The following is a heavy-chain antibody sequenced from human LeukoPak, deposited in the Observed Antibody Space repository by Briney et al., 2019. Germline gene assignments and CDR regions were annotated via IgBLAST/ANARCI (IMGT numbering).Heavy chain of an antibody. J-gene: IGHJ3*02. CDR2: INPNSGGT. D-gene: IGHD6-19*01. V-gene: IGHV1-2*02. CDR3: ARDAQQWLATQGAFDI. Sequence: ASVKDSCKASGYTFTGYYMHWVRQAPGQGLEWMGWINPNSGGTNYAQKFQGRVTMTRDTSISTAYMELSRLRSDDTAVYYCARDAQQWLATQGAFDIWGQGTMVTVSS. CDR1: GYTFTGYY.